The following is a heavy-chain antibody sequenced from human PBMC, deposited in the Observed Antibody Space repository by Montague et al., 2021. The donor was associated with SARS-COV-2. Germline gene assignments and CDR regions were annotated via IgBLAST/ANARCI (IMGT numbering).Heavy chain of an antibody. J-gene: IGHJ4*02. V-gene: IGHV3-23*01. Sequence: SLRLSCAVSGFTFSSYAMSWVRQAPGKGLEWVSVISGSGGSTYYADSVKGRFTISRDNSKNTLYLQMNSLRAEDTAVYYCAKGLSSGSYYSSYFDYWGQRTLVTVSS. CDR3: AKGLSSGSYYSSYFDY. CDR2: ISGSGGST. CDR1: GFTFSSYA. D-gene: IGHD3-10*01.